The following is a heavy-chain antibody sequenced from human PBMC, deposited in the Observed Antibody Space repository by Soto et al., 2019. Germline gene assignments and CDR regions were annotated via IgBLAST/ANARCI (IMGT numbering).Heavy chain of an antibody. D-gene: IGHD3-9*01. CDR1: GYTFTSYG. CDR3: ARARGITTFLSELDP. V-gene: IGHV1-18*01. Sequence: QVQLVQSGAEVKKPGASVKVSCKASGYTFTSYGISWVRQAPGQGVEWMGWISAYNGNTNYAQKLQGRVTMTTDTSTSTAYMALRSLRSDDTAVYYCARARGITTFLSELDPWGQGTLVTVSS. J-gene: IGHJ5*02. CDR2: ISAYNGNT.